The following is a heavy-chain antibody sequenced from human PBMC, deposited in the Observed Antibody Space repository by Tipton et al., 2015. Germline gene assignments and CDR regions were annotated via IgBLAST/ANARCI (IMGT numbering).Heavy chain of an antibody. CDR2: IYYSGHT. J-gene: IGHJ4*02. CDR3: ARAVAGTFDY. V-gene: IGHV4-61*01. D-gene: IGHD6-19*01. CDR1: GGSVSSGSYF. Sequence: GLVKPSETLSLTCTVSGGSVSSGSYFWTWIRQPPGKGLEWIGYIYYSGHTKYNPSLKSRVTISADTSKNQFSLKMTSVTAADTAVYYCARAVAGTFDYWGQGTLVTVSS.